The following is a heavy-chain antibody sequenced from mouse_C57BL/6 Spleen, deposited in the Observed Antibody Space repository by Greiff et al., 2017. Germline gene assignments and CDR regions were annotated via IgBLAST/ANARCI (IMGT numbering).Heavy chain of an antibody. CDR3: ARDFITTVVAEGVDY. V-gene: IGHV5-4*01. D-gene: IGHD1-1*01. J-gene: IGHJ2*01. CDR1: GFTFSSYA. Sequence: EVNLVESGGGLVKPGGSLKLSCAASGFTFSSYAMSWVRQTPEKRLEWVATISDGGSYTYYPDNVKGRFTISRDNAKNNLYLQMSHLKSEDTAMYYCARDFITTVVAEGVDYWGQGTTLTVSS. CDR2: ISDGGSYT.